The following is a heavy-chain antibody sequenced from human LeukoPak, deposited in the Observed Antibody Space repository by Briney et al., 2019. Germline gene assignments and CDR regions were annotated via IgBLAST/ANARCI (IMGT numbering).Heavy chain of an antibody. V-gene: IGHV4-4*09. J-gene: IGHJ6*03. CDR2: IYTSGGT. Sequence: SETLSLTCTVSGGSISSYYWSWIRQPPGKGLEWIGYIYTSGGTNYNPSLKSRVTISVDTSKNQFSLRLSSVTAADTAVYYCARTGYGIAARRVAKDYYFYYMDVWGKGTTVTVSS. D-gene: IGHD6-6*01. CDR1: GGSISSYY. CDR3: ARTGYGIAARRVAKDYYFYYMDV.